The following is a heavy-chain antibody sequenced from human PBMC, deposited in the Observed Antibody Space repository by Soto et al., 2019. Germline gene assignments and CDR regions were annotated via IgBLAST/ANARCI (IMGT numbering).Heavy chain of an antibody. CDR1: GFNFSSYS. D-gene: IGHD2-2*01. V-gene: IGHV3-48*02. Sequence: EVQLVESGGGLGQHEGSLRLSCAASGFNFSSYSMKWVRQAPGKGLEWVSYISSSSSTIYYADSVKGRFTISRDNAKNSLYLQMNSLRDEDTAVYYCARESAALNWFDPWGQGTLVTVSS. CDR3: ARESAALNWFDP. CDR2: ISSSSSTI. J-gene: IGHJ5*02.